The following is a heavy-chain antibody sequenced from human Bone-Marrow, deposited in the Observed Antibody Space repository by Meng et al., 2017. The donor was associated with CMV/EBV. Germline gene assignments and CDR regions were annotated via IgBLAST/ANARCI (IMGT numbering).Heavy chain of an antibody. CDR2: IYYSGST. Sequence: GSLRLSCTVSGGSISSSSYYWGWIRQPPGKGLEWIGSIYYSGSTYYNPSLKSRVTISVDTSKNQFSLKLSSVTAADTAVYYCARIVGATRDFDYWGQGTLVTVPS. CDR3: ARIVGATRDFDY. J-gene: IGHJ4*02. V-gene: IGHV4-39*01. CDR1: GGSISSSSYY. D-gene: IGHD1-26*01.